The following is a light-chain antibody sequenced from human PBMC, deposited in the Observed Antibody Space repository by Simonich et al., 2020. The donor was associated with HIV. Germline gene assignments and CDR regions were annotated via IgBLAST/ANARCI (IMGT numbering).Light chain of an antibody. V-gene: IGKV3-15*01. CDR2: GAS. CDR1: QSVSSK. J-gene: IGKJ4*01. CDR3: QKYNSAPLT. Sequence: EIVMTQSPATLSVSPGERATLSCRASQSVSSKLAWYQQKPGQAPRLLIYGASTRATGIPARFSGSGSGTDFTLAISSLQPEDVATYYCQKYNSAPLTFGGGTKVEIK.